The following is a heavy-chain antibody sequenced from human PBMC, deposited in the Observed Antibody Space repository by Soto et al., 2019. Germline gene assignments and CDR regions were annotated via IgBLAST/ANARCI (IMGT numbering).Heavy chain of an antibody. CDR3: TRSAISPYGGLIGPFDY. J-gene: IGHJ4*02. D-gene: IGHD3-16*02. Sequence: QVQLAQSGAEERKPGASVKVSCAATGYTFTAYAMHWVRQAPGQRLEWMGWINPANGNTKYSQKFQGRLTITSDTAANTVSMELNSLTSEDTAMYYCTRSAISPYGGLIGPFDYWGQGNLVTVSS. V-gene: IGHV1-3*05. CDR1: GYTFTAYA. CDR2: INPANGNT.